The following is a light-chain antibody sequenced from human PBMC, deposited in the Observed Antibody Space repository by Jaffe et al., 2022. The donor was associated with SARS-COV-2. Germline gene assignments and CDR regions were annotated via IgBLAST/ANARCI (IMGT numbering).Light chain of an antibody. J-gene: IGLJ3*02. V-gene: IGLV7-46*01. CDR3: LLSYSDAWV. CDR1: TGAVTSGHW. Sequence: QAVVTQEPSVTVSPGGTVTLTCGSSTGAVTSGHWPYWFQQKPGQAPTTLIYDASSRHPWTPARFSGSLLGGKAALTLSGAQPEDEAVYLCLLSYSDAWVFGGGTKLTVL. CDR2: DAS.